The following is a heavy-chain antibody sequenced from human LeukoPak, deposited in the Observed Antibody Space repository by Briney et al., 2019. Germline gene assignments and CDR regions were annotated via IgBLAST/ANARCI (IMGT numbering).Heavy chain of an antibody. CDR2: INPNSGGT. J-gene: IGHJ4*02. CDR3: ARDPPDSSSSYFDY. D-gene: IGHD6-6*01. Sequence: GASVKVSCKASGYTFTGYYMHWVRQAPGQGLEWMGWINPNSGGTNYAQKFQGRVTMTRDTSISTAYMELSRLRSDDTAVYYCARDPPDSSSSYFDYWGQGSLVTVSS. V-gene: IGHV1-2*02. CDR1: GYTFTGYY.